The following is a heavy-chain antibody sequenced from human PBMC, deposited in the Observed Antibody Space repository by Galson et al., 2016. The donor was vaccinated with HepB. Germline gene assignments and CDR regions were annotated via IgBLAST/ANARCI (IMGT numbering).Heavy chain of an antibody. CDR2: IDPSDSQI. D-gene: IGHD3-16*01. V-gene: IGHV5-10-1*01. J-gene: IGHJ6*02. Sequence: QSGAEVKKPGESLRISCKGSGYPFDSYWITWVRQVPGKGLEWMGRIDPSDSQITYSPSFQGHVIFSVDESITSAYLEWSSLEASDSGIYFCARKGGQDGWDVWGPGTSATVSS. CDR3: ARKGGQDGWDV. CDR1: GYPFDSYW.